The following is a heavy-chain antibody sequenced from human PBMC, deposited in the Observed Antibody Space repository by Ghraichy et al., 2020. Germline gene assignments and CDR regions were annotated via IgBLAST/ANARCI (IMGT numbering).Heavy chain of an antibody. V-gene: IGHV3-23*01. Sequence: LRSEAMSWGRQAPGKGLEWVSAISGSGGSTYYADSVKGRFTISRDNSKNTLYLQMNSLRAEDTAVYYCAKVQHKAPTSDAFDIWGQGTMVTVSS. D-gene: IGHD2-21*01. J-gene: IGHJ3*02. CDR3: AKVQHKAPTSDAFDI. CDR1: LRSEA. CDR2: ISGSGGST.